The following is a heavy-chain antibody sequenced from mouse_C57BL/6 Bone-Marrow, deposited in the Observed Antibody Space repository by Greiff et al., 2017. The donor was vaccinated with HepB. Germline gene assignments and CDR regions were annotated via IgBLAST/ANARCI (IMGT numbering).Heavy chain of an antibody. V-gene: IGHV1-52*01. J-gene: IGHJ2*01. D-gene: IGHD4-1*01. CDR2: IDPSDSET. CDR3: ARVGYCLGGRFYFDY. CDR1: GYTFTSYW. Sequence: QVQLQQPGAELVRPGSSVKLSCKASGYTFTSYWMHWVKQRPIQGLEWIGNIDPSDSETHYNQKFKDKATLTVDKSSSTAYMQLSSLTSEDSAVYYWARVGYCLGGRFYFDYWGQGTTLTVSS.